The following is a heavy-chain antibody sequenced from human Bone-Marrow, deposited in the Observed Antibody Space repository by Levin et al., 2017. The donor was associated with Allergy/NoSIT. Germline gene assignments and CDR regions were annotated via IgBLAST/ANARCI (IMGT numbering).Heavy chain of an antibody. V-gene: IGHV3-9*01. CDR1: GFTFDDYA. CDR3: VRDMAPGGAGA. CDR2: IFWKSGGT. D-gene: IGHD1-26*01. J-gene: IGHJ6*02. Sequence: SLKISCVVSGFTFDDYAIHWVRQTPGKGLEWVSGIFWKSGGTGYADSVKGRFTISRDKVKNSAYLEMNSLRGEDTALYYCVRDMAPGGAGAWGQGTTVTVS.